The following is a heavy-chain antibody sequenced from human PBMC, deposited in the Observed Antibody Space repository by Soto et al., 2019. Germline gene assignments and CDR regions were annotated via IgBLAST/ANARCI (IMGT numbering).Heavy chain of an antibody. CDR3: AKDPPFVCSSTSCYPIASYYYYYGMDV. J-gene: IGHJ6*02. CDR2: ISGSGGST. V-gene: IGHV3-23*01. Sequence: GGSLRLSCAASGFTFSSYAMSWVRQAPGKGLEWVSAISGSGGSTYYADSVKGRFTISRDNSKNTLYLQMNSLRAEDTAVYYCAKDPPFVCSSTSCYPIASYYYYYGMDVWGQGTTVTVSS. D-gene: IGHD2-2*01. CDR1: GFTFSSYA.